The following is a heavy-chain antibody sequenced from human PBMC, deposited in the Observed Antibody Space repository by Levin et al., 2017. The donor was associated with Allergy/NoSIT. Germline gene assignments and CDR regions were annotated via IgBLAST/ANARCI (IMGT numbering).Heavy chain of an antibody. Sequence: GESLKISCAASGFTFSSYAMSWVRQAPGKGLEWVSAISGSGGSTYYADSVKGRFTISRDNSKNTLYLQMNSLRAEDTAVYYCAKVGAYSSSWADWYFDLWGRGTLVTVSS. J-gene: IGHJ2*01. D-gene: IGHD6-13*01. CDR3: AKVGAYSSSWADWYFDL. V-gene: IGHV3-23*01. CDR1: GFTFSSYA. CDR2: ISGSGGST.